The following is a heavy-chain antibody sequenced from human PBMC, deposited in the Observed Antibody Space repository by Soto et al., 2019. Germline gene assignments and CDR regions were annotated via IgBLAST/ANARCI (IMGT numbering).Heavy chain of an antibody. CDR3: ARDLRPEYQLPDDYYGMDV. Sequence: GGSLRLSCAASGFTFSSYDMHWVRQATGKGLEWVSAIGTAGDTYYPGSVKGRFTISRENAKNSLYLQMNSLRAEDTAVYYCARDLRPEYQLPDDYYGMDVWGQGTTVTVSS. J-gene: IGHJ6*02. CDR1: GFTFSSYD. V-gene: IGHV3-13*01. CDR2: IGTAGDT. D-gene: IGHD2-2*01.